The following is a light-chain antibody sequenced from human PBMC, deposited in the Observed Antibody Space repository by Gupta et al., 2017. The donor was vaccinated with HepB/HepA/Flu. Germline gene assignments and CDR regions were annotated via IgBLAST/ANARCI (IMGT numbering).Light chain of an antibody. J-gene: IGKJ3*01. CDR1: QSGSSN. CDR2: GAS. V-gene: IGKV3-15*01. Sequence: EIVMTQSPATLSVSPGERANLSCRASQSGSSNLAWYQQKPGTAPRLLLYGASTRATGIPARFSGSGSGTEFTLTISSLQSEDFAVYYCQQYNNWPPSFTFGPGTKVDIK. CDR3: QQYNNWPPSFT.